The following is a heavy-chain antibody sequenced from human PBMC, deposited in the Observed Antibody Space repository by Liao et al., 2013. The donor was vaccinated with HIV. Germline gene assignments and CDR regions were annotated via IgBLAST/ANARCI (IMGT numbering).Heavy chain of an antibody. D-gene: IGHD1-26*01. J-gene: IGHJ2*01. CDR3: ARVQWXPAPNWYSDL. V-gene: IGHV4-4*07. CDR1: GGSISNYY. CDR2: IYTSGST. Sequence: QVQLQESGPGLVKPSETLSLTCTVSGGSISNYYWTWIRQSAGKGLEWIGRIYTSGSTTYNPSLKSRVSISADTSSNHVSLKLTSVTAADTAVYYCARVQWXPAPNWYSDLWGRGTLVIVSS.